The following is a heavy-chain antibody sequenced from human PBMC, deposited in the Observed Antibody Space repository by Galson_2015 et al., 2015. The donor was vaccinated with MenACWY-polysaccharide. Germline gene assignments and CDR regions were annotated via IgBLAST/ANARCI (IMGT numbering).Heavy chain of an antibody. CDR3: ARDLGADSSSFYYYYYGMDV. J-gene: IGHJ6*02. CDR1: GDSVSSNSAA. CDR2: TYYRSKWYN. D-gene: IGHD3-22*01. Sequence: CAISGDSVSSNSAAWNWIRQSPSRGLEWLGRTYYRSKWYNDYAVSVKSRITINPDTSKNQFSLQLNSVTPEDTAVYYCARDLGADSSSFYYYYYGMDVWGQGTTVTVSS. V-gene: IGHV6-1*01.